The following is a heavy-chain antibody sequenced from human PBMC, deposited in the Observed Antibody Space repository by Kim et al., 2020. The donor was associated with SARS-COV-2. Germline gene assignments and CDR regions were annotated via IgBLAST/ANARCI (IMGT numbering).Heavy chain of an antibody. CDR3: AKRGYCNGGTCSLSGFDP. CDR1: KFSFSSST. D-gene: IGHD2-15*01. Sequence: GGSLRLSCAASKFSFSSSTMNWVRQAPGKGLAWVSSISGNGLASYYADSVKGRFSISRDNSKNTLYLHMSSLRTEDTAIYYCAKRGYCNGGTCSLSGFDP. V-gene: IGHV3-23*01. J-gene: IGHJ5*02. CDR2: ISGNGLAS.